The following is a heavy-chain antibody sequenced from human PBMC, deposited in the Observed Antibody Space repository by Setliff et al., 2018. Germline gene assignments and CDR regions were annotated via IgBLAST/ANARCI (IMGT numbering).Heavy chain of an antibody. V-gene: IGHV4-39*07. J-gene: IGHJ4*02. CDR3: ARGALEYQLRPFDY. D-gene: IGHD2-2*01. Sequence: PSETLSLTCTVSGGSISSHYWGWIRQPPGKGLEWIGSIYYSGSTYYNPSLKSRVTISVDTSKNQFSLKLSSVTAADTAVYYCARGALEYQLRPFDYWGQGTLVTVSS. CDR2: IYYSGST. CDR1: GGSISSHY.